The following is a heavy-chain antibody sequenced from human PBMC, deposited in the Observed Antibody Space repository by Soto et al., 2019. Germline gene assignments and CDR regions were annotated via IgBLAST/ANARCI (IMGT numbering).Heavy chain of an antibody. CDR2: IVVGSGNT. V-gene: IGHV1-58*02. CDR3: AADRNTYDTEAFDI. CDR1: GFTFTSSA. D-gene: IGHD3-9*01. Sequence: SVKVSCKASGFTFTSSAMQWVRQARGQRLEWIGWIVVGSGNTNYAQKFQERVTITRDMSTSTAYMELSSLRSEDTAVYYCAADRNTYDTEAFDIWGQGTMVTVSS. J-gene: IGHJ3*02.